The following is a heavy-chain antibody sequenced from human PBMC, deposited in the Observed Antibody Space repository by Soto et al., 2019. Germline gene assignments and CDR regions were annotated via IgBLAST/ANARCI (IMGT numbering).Heavy chain of an antibody. V-gene: IGHV3-15*07. CDR3: TTGMDYYDPQGRPNVYYFDY. Sequence: PGGSLRLSCAASGFTFSNAWVNWVRQAPGKGLEWVDRIKSKTDGGTTDYAAPVKGRFTISSDDSKNTLYLQMNILKTEDTAVYYCTTGMDYYDPQGRPNVYYFDYWGQGTLVTVSS. CDR2: IKSKTDGGTT. D-gene: IGHD3-22*01. J-gene: IGHJ4*02. CDR1: GFTFSNAW.